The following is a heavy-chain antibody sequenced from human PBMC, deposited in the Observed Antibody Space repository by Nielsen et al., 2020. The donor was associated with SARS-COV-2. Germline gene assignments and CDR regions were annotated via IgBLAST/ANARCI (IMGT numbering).Heavy chain of an antibody. D-gene: IGHD1-26*01. Sequence: WIRQPPGKGLEWVAVISYDGSNKYYADSVKGRFTISRDNSKNTLYLQMNSLRAEDTAVYYCAKVSGSYYVYYYYGMDVWGQGTTVTVSS. J-gene: IGHJ6*02. V-gene: IGHV3-30*18. CDR3: AKVSGSYYVYYYYGMDV. CDR2: ISYDGSNK.